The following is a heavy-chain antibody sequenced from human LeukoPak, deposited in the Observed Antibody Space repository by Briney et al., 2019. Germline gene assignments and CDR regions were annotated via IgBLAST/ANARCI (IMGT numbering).Heavy chain of an antibody. CDR1: GFTFSSYS. J-gene: IGHJ4*02. CDR2: ISISTSSI. D-gene: IGHD2/OR15-2a*01. V-gene: IGHV3-48*01. CDR3: ARDYI. Sequence: GGSLRLSCVGSGFTFSSYSMSWVGQAPGKGLEWVSYISISTSSIDYADSVKGRFTISRDNAKNPLYLQMNSLRAEDTAAYYCARDYIWGQGTLVTVSS.